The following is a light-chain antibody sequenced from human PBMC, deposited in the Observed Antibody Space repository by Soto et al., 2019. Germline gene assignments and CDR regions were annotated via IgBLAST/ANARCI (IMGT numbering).Light chain of an antibody. CDR1: SSNIGGGYD. J-gene: IGLJ3*02. CDR2: GDN. Sequence: QSVLTQPPSVSGAPGQRVTISCTGSSSNIGGGYDVHWYQQRPGTAPKLLLSGDNNRPSGVPDRFSGSKSGTTASLAITGLQAEDEADYYCQSYDSSLSGWVFGGGTKLTVL. V-gene: IGLV1-40*01. CDR3: QSYDSSLSGWV.